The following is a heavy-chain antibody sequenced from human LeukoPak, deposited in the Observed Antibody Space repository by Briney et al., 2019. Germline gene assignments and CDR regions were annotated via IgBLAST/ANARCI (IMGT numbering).Heavy chain of an antibody. V-gene: IGHV4-61*02. Sequence: SQTLSLTCTVSGGSISSGSYYWRWIRQPAGKGLEWIERIYTSGSTNYNPSLKSRVTISVDTSKNQFSLKLSSVTAADTAVYYCARVCRTDSSGYYYGPDYWGQGTLVTVSS. CDR2: IYTSGST. CDR1: GGSISSGSYY. J-gene: IGHJ4*02. CDR3: ARVCRTDSSGYYYGPDY. D-gene: IGHD3-22*01.